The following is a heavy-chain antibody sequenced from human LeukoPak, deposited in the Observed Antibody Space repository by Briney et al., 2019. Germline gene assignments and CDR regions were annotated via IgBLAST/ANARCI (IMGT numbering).Heavy chain of an antibody. CDR1: GFSFGGYE. CDR2: ISTTGSTV. D-gene: IGHD3-22*01. V-gene: IGHV3-48*03. CDR3: AKDFPHYYESSHGMDA. J-gene: IGHJ6*02. Sequence: GGSLRLSCAASGFSFGGYEMNWVRQAPGKGLEWVSYISTTGSTVYYADSVEGRFTISRDNAKNLLYLQMNSLRAEDAAVYYCAKDFPHYYESSHGMDAWGQGTTVAVSS.